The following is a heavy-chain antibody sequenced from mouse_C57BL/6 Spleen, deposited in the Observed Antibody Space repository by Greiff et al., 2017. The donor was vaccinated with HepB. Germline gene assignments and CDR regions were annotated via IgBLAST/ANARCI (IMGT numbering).Heavy chain of an antibody. CDR1: GYSITSGYD. Sequence: EVKVVESGPGMVKPSQSLSLTCTVTGYSITSGYDWHWIRHFPGNKLEWMGYISYSGSTNYNPSLKSRISITHDTSKNHFFLKLNSVTTEDTATYYCARDEDYGGFAYWGQGTLVTVSA. CDR3: ARDEDYGGFAY. V-gene: IGHV3-1*01. J-gene: IGHJ3*01. D-gene: IGHD2-4*01. CDR2: ISYSGST.